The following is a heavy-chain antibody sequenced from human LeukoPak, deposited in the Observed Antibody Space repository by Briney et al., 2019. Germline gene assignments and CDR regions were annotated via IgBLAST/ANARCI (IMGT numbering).Heavy chain of an antibody. V-gene: IGHV1-2*02. CDR3: ATLLSNAAFDY. CDR2: INPNSGDT. CDR1: RYTFTGFF. Sequence: ASVKVSCKASRYTFTGFFLHWVRQAPGQGFEWIGWINPNSGDTKYAQRFQGRVTMTRDTSISTAYIELSRLRSDDTAVYYCATLLSNAAFDYWGQGTLVAVSS. D-gene: IGHD6-25*01. J-gene: IGHJ4*02.